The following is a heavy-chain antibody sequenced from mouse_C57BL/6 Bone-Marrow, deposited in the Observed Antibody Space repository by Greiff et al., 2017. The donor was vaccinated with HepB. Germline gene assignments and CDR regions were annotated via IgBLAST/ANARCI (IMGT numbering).Heavy chain of an antibody. Sequence: QVQLQQPGAELVKPGASVKLSCKASGYTFTSYWMHWVKQRPGQGLEWIGMIHPNSGSTNYNEKFKSKATLTVDKSSSTAYMQLSSLTSEDSAVYYCARVPFYYAIDYWGQGTSVTVSS. J-gene: IGHJ4*01. D-gene: IGHD6-1*01. V-gene: IGHV1-64*01. CDR1: GYTFTSYW. CDR3: ARVPFYYAIDY. CDR2: IHPNSGST.